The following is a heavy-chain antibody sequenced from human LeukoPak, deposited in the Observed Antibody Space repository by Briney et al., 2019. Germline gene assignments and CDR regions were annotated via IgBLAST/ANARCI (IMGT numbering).Heavy chain of an antibody. CDR3: VRDPPTAMELFDY. CDR2: INSDGSST. Sequence: PGGSLRLSCAASGFTFTGYWMHWVRQAPGKGLVWVSRINSDGSSTNYADSVKGRFTISRDNAKNTLYLQMNSLRAEDTAVYYCVRDPPTAMELFDYCGQGTLVTVSS. V-gene: IGHV3-74*01. J-gene: IGHJ4*02. CDR1: GFTFTGYW. D-gene: IGHD5-18*01.